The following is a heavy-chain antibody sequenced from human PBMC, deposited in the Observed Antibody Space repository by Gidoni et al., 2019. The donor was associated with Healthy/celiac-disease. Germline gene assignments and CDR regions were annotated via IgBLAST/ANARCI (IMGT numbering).Heavy chain of an antibody. V-gene: IGHV3-9*01. Sequence: VQLVESGGGLVQPGRSLRLSCAASGFTFDHYAMHWPRQAPGQGLEWVSGMSWNSGSIGYADSVKGRFTISRDNAKNALYLQMNSLRAEDTALYYCAKGVGRYYYDSSGYYLGTEYFQHWGQGTLVTVSS. CDR1: GFTFDHYA. CDR2: MSWNSGSI. D-gene: IGHD3-22*01. J-gene: IGHJ1*01. CDR3: AKGVGRYYYDSSGYYLGTEYFQH.